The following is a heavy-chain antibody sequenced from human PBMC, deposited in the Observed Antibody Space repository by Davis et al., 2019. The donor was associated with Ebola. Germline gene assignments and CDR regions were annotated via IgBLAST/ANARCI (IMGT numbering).Heavy chain of an antibody. CDR3: ARDGRYYDFWSGPPIHIYGLDV. CDR1: GFTFSIYA. J-gene: IGHJ6*04. D-gene: IGHD3-3*01. V-gene: IGHV3-30-3*01. Sequence: GGSLRLSCAASGFTFSIYAMNWVRQAPGKGLEWVATISYDGSNIYYADSVKGRFTISRDNSKNTLYLQMNNLRPEDTAVYYCARDGRYYDFWSGPPIHIYGLDVWGKGTTVTVSS. CDR2: ISYDGSNI.